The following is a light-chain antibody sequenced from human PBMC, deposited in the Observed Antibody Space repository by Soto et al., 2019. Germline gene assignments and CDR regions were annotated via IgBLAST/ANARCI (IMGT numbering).Light chain of an antibody. CDR2: KAS. V-gene: IGKV1-5*03. CDR1: QTISSW. CDR3: QHYNSYSEA. J-gene: IGKJ1*01. Sequence: IQIYQSPSAVSGTVGDKVTITCRASQTISSWLAWYQQKPGKAPKLLIYKASTLKSGVPSRLSGSGSGTEFTLTISSLQPDDFATYYCQHYNSYSEAFGQGAKVDIK.